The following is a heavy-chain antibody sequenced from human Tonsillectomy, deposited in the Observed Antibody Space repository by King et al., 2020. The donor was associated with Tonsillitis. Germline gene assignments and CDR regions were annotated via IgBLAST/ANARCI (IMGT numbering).Heavy chain of an antibody. V-gene: IGHV1-69*09. CDR2: IIPILGIT. J-gene: IGHJ4*02. CDR1: GGTFSSYA. CDR3: AREESGYDLYFDY. D-gene: IGHD5-12*01. Sequence: QLVQSGAEVKKPGSSVKVSCKASGGTFSSYAISWVRQAPGQGREWMGGIIPILGITNDAQNFQDRVTITADKSTSTAYMERSSLRSEETAVYYGAREESGYDLYFDYWRQGTLVTVSS.